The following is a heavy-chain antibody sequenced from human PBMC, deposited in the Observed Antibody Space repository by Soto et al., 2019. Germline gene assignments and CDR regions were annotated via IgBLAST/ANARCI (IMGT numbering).Heavy chain of an antibody. CDR1: GGSISSYY. V-gene: IGHV4-59*01. CDR2: IYYSGST. J-gene: IGHJ6*02. CDR3: ARDNPLGPIAAAGSVYYYGMDV. Sequence: SETLSLTCAVYGGSISSYYWSWIRQPPGKGLEWIGYIYYSGSTNYNPSLKSRVTISVDTSKNQFSLKLSSVTAADTAVYYCARDNPLGPIAAAGSVYYYGMDVWGQGTTVTVSS. D-gene: IGHD6-13*01.